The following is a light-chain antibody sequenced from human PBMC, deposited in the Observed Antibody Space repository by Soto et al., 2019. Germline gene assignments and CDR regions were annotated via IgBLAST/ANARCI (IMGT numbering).Light chain of an antibody. CDR2: DVI. J-gene: IGLJ1*01. CDR3: CSYASTYNILKV. Sequence: ALTQPRSVSGSPGQSVTISCTGTSSDVGGYNYVSWYQQHPGKAPKLMIYDVIKRPSGVPDRFSGSKSGNTASLTISGLQAEDEADYYCCSYASTYNILKVFGTGTKLTVL. CDR1: SSDVGGYNY. V-gene: IGLV2-11*01.